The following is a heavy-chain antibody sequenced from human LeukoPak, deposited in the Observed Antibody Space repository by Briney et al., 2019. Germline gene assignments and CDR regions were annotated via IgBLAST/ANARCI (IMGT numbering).Heavy chain of an antibody. CDR2: ISSSSSYI. CDR1: GFTFSSYS. Sequence: AGGSLRLSCAASGFTFSSYSMNWVRQAPGERLEWVSSISSSSSYIYYADSVKGRFTISRDDAKNSLFLQMNSLRAEDTAVYYCAKSSGWYLDYWGQGTLVTVSS. CDR3: AKSSGWYLDY. D-gene: IGHD6-19*01. J-gene: IGHJ4*02. V-gene: IGHV3-21*04.